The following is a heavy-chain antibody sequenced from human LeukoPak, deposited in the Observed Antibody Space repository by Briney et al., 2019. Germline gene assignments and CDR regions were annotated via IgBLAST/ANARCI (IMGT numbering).Heavy chain of an antibody. CDR1: GFTFSSYS. Sequence: GGSLRLSCAASGFTFSSYSMNWVRQAPGKGLEWVAVISYDGSNKYYADSVKGRFTISRDNSKNTLYLQMNSLRAEDTAVYYCASGTTVKIDYWGQGTLVTVSS. D-gene: IGHD4-17*01. J-gene: IGHJ4*02. CDR2: ISYDGSNK. CDR3: ASGTTVKIDY. V-gene: IGHV3-30*03.